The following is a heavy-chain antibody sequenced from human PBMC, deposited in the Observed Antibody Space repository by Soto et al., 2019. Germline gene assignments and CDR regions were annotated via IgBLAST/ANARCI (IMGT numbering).Heavy chain of an antibody. CDR1: GYSFTSYW. D-gene: IGHD6-13*01. CDR3: ACSIAAATDAFDI. V-gene: IGHV5-51*01. J-gene: IGHJ3*02. Sequence: GESLKISCKGSGYSFTSYWIGWVRQMPGKGLEWMGIIYPGDSDTRYSPSFQGQVTISADKSISTAYLQWSSLKASDTAMYYCACSIAAATDAFDIWGQGTMVTVSS. CDR2: IYPGDSDT.